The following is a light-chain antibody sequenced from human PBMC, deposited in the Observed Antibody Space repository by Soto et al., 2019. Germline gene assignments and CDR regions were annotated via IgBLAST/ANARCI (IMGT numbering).Light chain of an antibody. V-gene: IGKV1-5*01. J-gene: IGKJ1*01. CDR1: QSISSW. Sequence: DLQMTQSPSTLSASVGDRVTITCRASQSISSWLAWYQQKPGKAPKLLIYDASSLESGVPSRFSGSGSGTELTLTISSLQPDDFAAYYCLQYNSYPWTFGQGTKVEIK. CDR2: DAS. CDR3: LQYNSYPWT.